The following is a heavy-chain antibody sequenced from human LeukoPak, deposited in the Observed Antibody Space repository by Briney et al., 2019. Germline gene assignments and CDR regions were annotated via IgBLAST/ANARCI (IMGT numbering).Heavy chain of an antibody. J-gene: IGHJ5*02. CDR3: ARDRRYYYGSGSSTNWFDP. Sequence: ASVKASCKASGYTFTGYYMHWVRQAPGQGLERMGWINPNSGGTNYAQKFQGRVTMTRDTSISTAYMELSRLRSDDTAVYYCARDRRYYYGSGSSTNWFDPWGQGTLVTVSS. V-gene: IGHV1-2*02. D-gene: IGHD3-10*01. CDR2: INPNSGGT. CDR1: GYTFTGYY.